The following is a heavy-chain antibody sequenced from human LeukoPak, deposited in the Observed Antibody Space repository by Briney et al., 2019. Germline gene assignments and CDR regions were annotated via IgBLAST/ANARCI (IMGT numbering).Heavy chain of an antibody. V-gene: IGHV3-21*01. J-gene: IGHJ1*01. CDR1: GFTFSSYA. D-gene: IGHD1-1*01. CDR2: ISSSSSYI. CDR3: AEGTTG. Sequence: GGSLRLSCAASGFTFSSYAMSWVRQAPGKGLEWVSSISSSSSYIYYADSVEGRFTISRDNAKNSLYLQMNSLRVEDTAAYYCAEGTTGWGQGTLVTVSS.